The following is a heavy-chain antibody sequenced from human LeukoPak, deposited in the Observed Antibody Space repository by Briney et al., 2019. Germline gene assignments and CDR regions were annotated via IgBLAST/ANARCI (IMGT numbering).Heavy chain of an antibody. J-gene: IGHJ5*02. Sequence: GGSLRLSCAASGFTFSSYGMHWVRQAPGKGLEWVAVISYDGSNKYYADSVKGRFTISRDNSKNTLYLQMNSLRAEDTAVYYCAKGYCSSTSCYTSWFDPWGQGTLVTVSS. CDR3: AKGYCSSTSCYTSWFDP. D-gene: IGHD2-2*02. CDR2: ISYDGSNK. V-gene: IGHV3-30*18. CDR1: GFTFSSYG.